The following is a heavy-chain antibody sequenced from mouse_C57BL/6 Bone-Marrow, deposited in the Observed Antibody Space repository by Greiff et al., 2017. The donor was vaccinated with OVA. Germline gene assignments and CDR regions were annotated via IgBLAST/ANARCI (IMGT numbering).Heavy chain of an antibody. Sequence: VKLQESGAELVKPGASVKISCKASGYTFSTYWMNWVKQRPGKGLEWIGQLYPGDGDTNYNVKFKGKATLTADKSSITAYMQLSSLTSADSAVYFCARGAYWGQGTLVTVSS. CDR2: LYPGDGDT. CDR1: GYTFSTYW. CDR3: ARGAY. V-gene: IGHV1-80*01. J-gene: IGHJ3*01.